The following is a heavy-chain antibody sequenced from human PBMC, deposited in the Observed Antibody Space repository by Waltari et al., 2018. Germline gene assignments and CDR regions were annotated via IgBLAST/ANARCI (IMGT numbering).Heavy chain of an antibody. CDR2: IYTSGST. J-gene: IGHJ4*02. CDR3: ARGPLLSKVDY. D-gene: IGHD1-26*01. CDR1: GGSIASGSYS. V-gene: IGHV4-61*02. Sequence: QVQLQESGPGLVKPSQTLSLTCTVSGGSIASGSYSWSWIRQPAGKGLEWIGRIYTSGSTNYNPALKSRVTISGDTSKNQVSQKLSSVTAADTAVYYCARGPLLSKVDYWGQGTLVTVSS.